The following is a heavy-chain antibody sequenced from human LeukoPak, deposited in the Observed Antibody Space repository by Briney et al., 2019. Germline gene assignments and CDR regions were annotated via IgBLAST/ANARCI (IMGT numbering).Heavy chain of an antibody. V-gene: IGHV3-23*01. CDR3: AKVISGADCFFDY. CDR1: GFTFSSYA. CDR2: ISGSGGST. D-gene: IGHD2-21*01. Sequence: TGGSLRLSCAASGFTFSSYAMSWVRQAPGKGLEWVSAISGSGGSTYYADSVKGRFTISRDNSKNTLYLQMNSLRAEDTAVYYCAKVISGADCFFDYWGQGTLVTVSS. J-gene: IGHJ4*02.